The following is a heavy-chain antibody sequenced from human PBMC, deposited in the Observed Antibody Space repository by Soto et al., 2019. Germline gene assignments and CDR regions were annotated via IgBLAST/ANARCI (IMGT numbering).Heavy chain of an antibody. CDR1: GFTFSSYS. V-gene: IGHV3-21*01. J-gene: IGHJ6*02. D-gene: IGHD3-10*01. Sequence: EVQLVESGGGLVKPGGSLRLSCAASGFTFSSYSMNWVRQAPGKGLEWVSSISSSSSYIYYADSVKGRSTISRDNAKNSLYLQMNGRRAEDTAVYYFARDQGFGELLGGMDVWGQGTTVTVSS. CDR2: ISSSSSYI. CDR3: ARDQGFGELLGGMDV.